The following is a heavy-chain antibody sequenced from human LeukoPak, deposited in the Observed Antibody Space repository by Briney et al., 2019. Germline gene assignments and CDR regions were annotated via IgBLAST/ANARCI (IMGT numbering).Heavy chain of an antibody. D-gene: IGHD4-17*01. CDR3: TKDPNGDYVGAFDP. V-gene: IGHV3-23*01. CDR2: FTGSHGPT. J-gene: IGHJ5*02. CDR1: GFTLFSFS. Sequence: GGSLRLSCSAPGFTLFSFSLNSGRPGPREGLEVGFSFTGSHGPTYNTDSVKGRLTISRDNSQNTLYLQMNSLRAEDTAVYYCTKDPNGDYVGAFDPWGQGTLVTVSS.